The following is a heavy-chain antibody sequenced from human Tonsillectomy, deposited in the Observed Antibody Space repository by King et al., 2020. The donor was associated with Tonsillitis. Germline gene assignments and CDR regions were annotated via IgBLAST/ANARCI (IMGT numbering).Heavy chain of an antibody. Sequence: VQLQQWGAGLLKPSETLSLTCAVYGGSFSTYYWTWIRQPPGTGLEWIGEINHSGSTNYNPSLKSRVIISADTSKNQFSLNLTSVTAADTAVYYCASLLSDSSGNYYWYFDLWGRGTLVTVSS. CDR3: ASLLSDSSGNYYWYFDL. CDR1: GGSFSTYY. CDR2: INHSGST. J-gene: IGHJ2*01. V-gene: IGHV4-34*01. D-gene: IGHD3-22*01.